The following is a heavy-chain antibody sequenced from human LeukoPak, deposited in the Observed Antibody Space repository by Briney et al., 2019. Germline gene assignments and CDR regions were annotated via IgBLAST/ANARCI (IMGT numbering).Heavy chain of an antibody. CDR1: GFTFSSYA. J-gene: IGHJ4*02. CDR3: AREARGDYFSEYYFDY. CDR2: ISSNGGST. Sequence: PGGSLRLSCAASGFTFSSYAMHWVRQAPGKGLEYVSAISSNGGSTYYANSVKGRFTISRDNSKNTLYLQMGSLRAEDMAVYYCAREARGDYFSEYYFDYWGQGTLVTVSS. V-gene: IGHV3-64*01. D-gene: IGHD4-17*01.